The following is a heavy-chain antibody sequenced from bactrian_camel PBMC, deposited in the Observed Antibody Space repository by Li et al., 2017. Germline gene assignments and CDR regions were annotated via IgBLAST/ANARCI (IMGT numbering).Heavy chain of an antibody. Sequence: QLVESGGGSVQTGGSLKLSCVVSGYKDYYMAWFRQAPGNEREAVAFIDTSGGTNYAYSVEGRFTISHDNTKNTLTVYLRMNSLKPEDTAMYYCAANLRYSGSLCSTKFLGGDFGSWGQGTQVTVS. CDR1: GYKDYY. D-gene: IGHD2*01. V-gene: IGHV3S53*01. CDR3: AANLRYSGSLCSTKFLGGDFGS. CDR2: IDTSGGT. J-gene: IGHJ6*01.